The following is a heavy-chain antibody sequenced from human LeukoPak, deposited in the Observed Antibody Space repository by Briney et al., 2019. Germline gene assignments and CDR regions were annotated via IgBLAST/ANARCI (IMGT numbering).Heavy chain of an antibody. CDR2: ISYDGSNK. J-gene: IGHJ6*02. CDR3: ARDTSATYYDFWSGYYEGETQGMDV. CDR1: GFTFSSYG. D-gene: IGHD3-3*01. Sequence: GGSLRLSCAASGFTFSSYGMHWVRQAPGKGLEWVAVISYDGSNKYYADSVKGRFTISRDNSKNTLYLQMNSLRAEDTAVYYCARDTSATYYDFWSGYYEGETQGMDVWGQGTTVTVSS. V-gene: IGHV3-30*03.